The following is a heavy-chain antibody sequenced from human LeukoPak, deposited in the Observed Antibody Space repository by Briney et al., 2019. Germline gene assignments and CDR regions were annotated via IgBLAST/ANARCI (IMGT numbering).Heavy chain of an antibody. V-gene: IGHV4-59*01. Sequence: PSETLSLTRTVSGGSISSYYWSWIRQPPGKGLEWIGYIYYSGSTNYNPSLKSRVTISVDTSKNQFSPKLSSVTAADTAVYYCAREVSGDWGDYFDYWGQGTLVTVSS. J-gene: IGHJ4*02. CDR3: AREVSGDWGDYFDY. D-gene: IGHD3-16*01. CDR2: IYYSGST. CDR1: GGSISSYY.